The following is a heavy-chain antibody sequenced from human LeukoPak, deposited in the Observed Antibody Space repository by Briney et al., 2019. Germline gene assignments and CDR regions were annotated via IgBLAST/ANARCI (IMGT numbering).Heavy chain of an antibody. CDR2: IKQDGSEK. CDR1: GFTFSSYW. V-gene: IGHV3-7*01. CDR3: ARNRNYYDSSGYYPLGAFDI. D-gene: IGHD3-22*01. Sequence: GGSLRLSCAASGFTFSSYWMSWVRQAPGKGLEWVANIKQDGSEKYYVDSVKGRFTISRDNAKNSLYLQMNSLRAEDTAVYYCARNRNYYDSSGYYPLGAFDIWGQGTMVTVSS. J-gene: IGHJ3*02.